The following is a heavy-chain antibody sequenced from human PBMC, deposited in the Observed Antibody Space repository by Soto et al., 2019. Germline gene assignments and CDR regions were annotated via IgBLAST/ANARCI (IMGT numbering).Heavy chain of an antibody. CDR2: ISGSGGST. Sequence: PGGSLRLSCAASGFTFSSYAMSWVRQAPGKGLEWVSAISGSGGSTYYADSVKGRFAISRDNSKNTLYLQMNSLRAEDTAVYYCAKDQYGSGSYHYYYGMDVWGQGTTVTVSS. CDR1: GFTFSSYA. D-gene: IGHD3-10*01. V-gene: IGHV3-23*01. CDR3: AKDQYGSGSYHYYYGMDV. J-gene: IGHJ6*02.